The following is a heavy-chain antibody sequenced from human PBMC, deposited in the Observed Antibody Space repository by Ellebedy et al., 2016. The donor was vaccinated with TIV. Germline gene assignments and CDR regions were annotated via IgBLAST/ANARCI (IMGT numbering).Heavy chain of an antibody. CDR1: GFIFDDYA. CDR2: ISGDGGSA. V-gene: IGHV3-43*02. J-gene: IGHJ6*02. D-gene: IGHD1-26*01. Sequence: PGGSLRLSCAASGFIFDDYAMHWVRQAPGKGLEWVSLISGDGGSAYYPDSVKGRFTISRDNTKSSLYLQMNSLRTEDTALYYCAKDKSGSSLNYYYYYGMDVWGQGTTVTVSS. CDR3: AKDKSGSSLNYYYYYGMDV.